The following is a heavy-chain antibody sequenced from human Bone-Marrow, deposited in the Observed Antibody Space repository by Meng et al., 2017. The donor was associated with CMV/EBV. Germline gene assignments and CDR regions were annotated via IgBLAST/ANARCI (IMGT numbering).Heavy chain of an antibody. D-gene: IGHD5-12*01. V-gene: IGHV5-51*01. J-gene: IGHJ6*02. CDR3: ARPSWPHYYYGMDL. Sequence: KVSCKVSGFIFDGYWIGWVRQMPGKGLEWMGIIHPGDSDTRYSPSFQGQVTISADKSISTAYLQWSSLKASDTAIYYCARPSWPHYYYGMDLWGQGTTVTVSS. CDR2: IHPGDSDT. CDR1: GFIFDGYW.